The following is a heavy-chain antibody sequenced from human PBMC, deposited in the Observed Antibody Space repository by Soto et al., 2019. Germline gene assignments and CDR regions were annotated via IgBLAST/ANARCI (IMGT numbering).Heavy chain of an antibody. D-gene: IGHD3-9*01. CDR3: ARRNDILTGYSNGWFDP. V-gene: IGHV4-34*01. Sequence: SETLSLTCAVHGGSFSGYYWNWIRQPPGKGLEWIGEINHNGGTNYNPSLRSRVTISVDTSKNQFSLKMSSVTAADTAVFYCARRNDILTGYSNGWFDPWGQGTLVTVSS. CDR2: INHNGGT. CDR1: GGSFSGYY. J-gene: IGHJ5*02.